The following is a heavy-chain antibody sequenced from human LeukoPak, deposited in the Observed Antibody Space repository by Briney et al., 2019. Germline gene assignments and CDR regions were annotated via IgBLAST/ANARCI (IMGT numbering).Heavy chain of an antibody. Sequence: GGSLRLSCAASGFTFSNFWMSWVRQASGKGLEWVSGISGSGSITYYADPVKGRFTISRDNSKNTLFLEMSSLRAEDTAVYYCAKQTRYDSPAGGRGFDYWGQGTLVTVSS. CDR1: GFTFSNFW. CDR2: ISGSGSIT. CDR3: AKQTRYDSPAGGRGFDY. J-gene: IGHJ4*02. V-gene: IGHV3-23*01. D-gene: IGHD3-22*01.